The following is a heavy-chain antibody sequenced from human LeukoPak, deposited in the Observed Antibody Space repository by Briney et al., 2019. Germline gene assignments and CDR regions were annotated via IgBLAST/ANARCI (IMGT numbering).Heavy chain of an antibody. D-gene: IGHD1-26*01. CDR2: INHSEST. CDR1: GESFSVHY. Sequence: SETLSLTCAVYGESFSVHYCSWIRQPPGKGLEWIGEINHSESTNYDPSIKSRVSISVDTSKNQFSLKLSSVTAADTAVYYCARGEVGADRNFDNWGQGTLVTVSS. J-gene: IGHJ4*02. V-gene: IGHV4-34*01. CDR3: ARGEVGADRNFDN.